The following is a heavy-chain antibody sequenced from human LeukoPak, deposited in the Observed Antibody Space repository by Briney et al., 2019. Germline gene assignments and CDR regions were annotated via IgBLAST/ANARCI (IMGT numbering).Heavy chain of an antibody. J-gene: IGHJ6*03. CDR2: IYTSGNT. D-gene: IGHD3-10*01. CDR1: YGSSIGYY. V-gene: IGHV4-4*07. CDR3: ARAHYGPGDYYMDV. Sequence: PETLSLTCTVAYGSSIGYYWSWIRQPAGKGLEWIGRIYTSGNTNYNPSLKGRVTMSVDTSKNQLSLNLSSVTAADTAVYYCARAHYGPGDYYMDVWGKGTTVTVSS.